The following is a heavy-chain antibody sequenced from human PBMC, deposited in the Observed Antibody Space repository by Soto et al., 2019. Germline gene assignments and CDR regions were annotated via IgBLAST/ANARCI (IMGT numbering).Heavy chain of an antibody. Sequence: SETLSLTCAVYGGSFSGYYWSWIRQPPGKGLEWIGYVYYDGHTDYNPSLESRVTIAVDTSKNQFSLRLTSVTAADTAVYYCARDLFGGYCLDYWGQGALVTVSS. V-gene: IGHV4-59*01. CDR2: VYYDGHT. CDR1: GGSFSGYY. J-gene: IGHJ4*02. CDR3: ARDLFGGYCLDY. D-gene: IGHD5-12*01.